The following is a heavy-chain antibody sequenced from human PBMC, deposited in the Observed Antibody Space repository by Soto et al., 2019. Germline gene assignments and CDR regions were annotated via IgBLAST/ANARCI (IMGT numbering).Heavy chain of an antibody. CDR2: INVINGNA. D-gene: IGHD6-19*01. J-gene: IGHJ4*02. CDR3: VVSRGWSAFHY. V-gene: IGHV1-3*01. Sequence: ASVKVSCKASGYTFTSYDMHWVRQAPGQRLEWMGRINVINGNAYYSQRFQGRATFTRDTSASTGYMELSSLISGDTAVYYCVVSRGWSAFHYWGQGTVVTVSS. CDR1: GYTFTSYD.